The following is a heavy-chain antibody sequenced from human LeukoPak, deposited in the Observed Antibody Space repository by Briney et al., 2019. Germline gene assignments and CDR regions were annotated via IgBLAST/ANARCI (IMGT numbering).Heavy chain of an antibody. CDR2: ISWNSGNI. V-gene: IGHV3-9*01. CDR1: GFTFDDYA. D-gene: IGHD4-17*01. Sequence: PGGSLSLSCSASGFTFDDYAMPGVRQVPGKGPEWVSGISWNSGNIGYADSVQGRFTTSRDTAKDSLYLQMNSLRAEDTPLYYCANLHGDYRDYWGQGTLVTVSS. CDR3: ANLHGDYRDY. J-gene: IGHJ4*02.